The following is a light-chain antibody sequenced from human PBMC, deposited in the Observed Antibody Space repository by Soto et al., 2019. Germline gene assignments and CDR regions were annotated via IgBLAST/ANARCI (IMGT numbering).Light chain of an antibody. CDR3: QQYYSTPPT. Sequence: DIVMTQSPDSLPVSLGERATINCKSSQSVLYSSNNKNYLAWYQQKPGQPPKLLIYWASAREYGVPDRFSGNGSGTDFTLTISSLQAEDVAVYYSQQYYSTPPTFGQGTRLEIK. CDR2: WAS. CDR1: QSVLYSSNNKNY. V-gene: IGKV4-1*01. J-gene: IGKJ5*01.